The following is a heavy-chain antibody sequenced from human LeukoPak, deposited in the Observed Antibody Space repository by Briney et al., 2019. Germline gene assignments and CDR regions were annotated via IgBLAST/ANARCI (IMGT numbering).Heavy chain of an antibody. CDR2: VSPYNGNT. CDR3: ARNGRVRRVVKDLFEY. D-gene: IGHD3-10*01. Sequence: ASVKVSCKTSGYTFTDYDITWVRQAPGQGLEWMGRVSPYNGNTYYSQRFQGRVTISKDTSTGTAYMDLRNLRDDDTAMYYCARNGRVRRVVKDLFEYWGQGTLVAVSS. V-gene: IGHV1-18*01. J-gene: IGHJ4*02. CDR1: GYTFTDYD.